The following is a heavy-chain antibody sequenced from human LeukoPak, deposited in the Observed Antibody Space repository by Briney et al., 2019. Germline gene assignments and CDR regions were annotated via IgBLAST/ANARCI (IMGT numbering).Heavy chain of an antibody. CDR1: GFTFSSYG. CDR3: AKAAYYDSSGYFDY. J-gene: IGHJ4*02. Sequence: GRSLRLSCAASGFTFSSYGMHWVRQAPGKGLEWVAVISYDGSNKYYADSVKGRFTISRDNSKNTLYLQMNSLRAEDTAVYYCAKAAYYDSSGYFDYWGQGTLVTVSS. V-gene: IGHV3-33*05. D-gene: IGHD3-22*01. CDR2: ISYDGSNK.